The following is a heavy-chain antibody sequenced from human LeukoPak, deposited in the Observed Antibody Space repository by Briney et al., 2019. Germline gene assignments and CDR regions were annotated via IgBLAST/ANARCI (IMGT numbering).Heavy chain of an antibody. CDR2: INPNSGGT. CDR1: GYTFTSYY. Sequence: ASVKVSCKASGYTFTSYYMHWVRQAPGQGLEWMGRINPNSGGTNYAQKFQGRVTMTRDTSISTAYMELSRLRSDDTAVYYCASLGNYYDSSGYYSVFDYWGQGTLVTVSS. J-gene: IGHJ4*02. V-gene: IGHV1-2*06. D-gene: IGHD3-22*01. CDR3: ASLGNYYDSSGYYSVFDY.